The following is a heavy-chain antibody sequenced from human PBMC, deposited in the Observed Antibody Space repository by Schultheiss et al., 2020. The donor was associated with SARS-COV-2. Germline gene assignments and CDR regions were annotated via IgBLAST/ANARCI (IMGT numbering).Heavy chain of an antibody. Sequence: GGSLRLSCAASGFTFSSYAMSWVRQAPGKGLEWVSAISGSGGSTYYADSVKGRFTISRDNAKNSLYLQMNSLRAEDTAVYYCARVYSSSWYGGNYFDYWGQGTMVTVSS. V-gene: IGHV3-23*01. CDR1: GFTFSSYA. CDR3: ARVYSSSWYGGNYFDY. J-gene: IGHJ4*02. CDR2: ISGSGGST. D-gene: IGHD6-13*01.